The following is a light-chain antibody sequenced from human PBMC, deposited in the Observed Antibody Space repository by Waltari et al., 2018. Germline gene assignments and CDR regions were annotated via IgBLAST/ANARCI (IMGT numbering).Light chain of an antibody. CDR1: QSISSW. CDR3: QQYNSYPIT. Sequence: DIQMTQSPSTLSASVGDRVTITCRASQSISSWLAWYQQKPGKAPKSLIYNAYSLESGVPSRFSGSGSGTEFTLTISSLQPDDFATYYCQQYNSYPITFGQGTRLEIK. CDR2: NAY. V-gene: IGKV1-5*03. J-gene: IGKJ5*01.